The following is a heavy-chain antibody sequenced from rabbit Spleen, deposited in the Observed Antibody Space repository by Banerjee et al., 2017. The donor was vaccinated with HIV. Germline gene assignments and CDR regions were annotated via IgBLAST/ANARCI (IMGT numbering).Heavy chain of an antibody. CDR1: GFSFSSGYY. CDR2: IGTGSGST. J-gene: IGHJ4*01. V-gene: IGHV1S40*01. CDR3: VRDSGYRTNL. D-gene: IGHD1-1*01. Sequence: VESGGDLVKPGASLTLTCTASGFSFSSGYYMCWVRQAPGKGLEWIACIGTGSGSTWYASWVNGRFTISKTSSTTVTLQMTSLTAADTATYFCVRDSGYRTNLWGQGTLVTVS.